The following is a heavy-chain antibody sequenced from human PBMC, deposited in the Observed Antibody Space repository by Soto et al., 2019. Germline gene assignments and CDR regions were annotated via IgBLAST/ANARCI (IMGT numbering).Heavy chain of an antibody. Sequence: EVQLLDSGGGLVQPGGSLRLSCAASGFTFSSSAMSWVRQAPGKGLDWVSAVSGSGGTTYYADSVMGRFTISRDNSKNTLYLPTNRLRAEHTTRYLCARCTVDTVVTSVWCHDLVPWVQGTQVTVSA. J-gene: IGHJ5*02. CDR3: ARCTVDTVVTSVWCHDLVP. CDR1: GFTFSSSA. CDR2: VSGSGGTT. V-gene: IGHV3-23*01. D-gene: IGHD5-18*01.